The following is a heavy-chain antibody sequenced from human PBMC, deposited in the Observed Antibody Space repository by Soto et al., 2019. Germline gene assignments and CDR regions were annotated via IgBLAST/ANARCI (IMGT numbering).Heavy chain of an antibody. V-gene: IGHV1-69*13. Sequence: SVKVSCKASGGTFSSYAISWVRQAPGQGLEWMGGIIPIFGTANYAQKFQGRVTITADESTSTAYMELSSPRSEDTAVYYCASSLGVVPAAIGYYYYYVMVVWGQGTTVTVYS. CDR2: IIPIFGTA. J-gene: IGHJ6*02. CDR1: GGTFSSYA. CDR3: ASSLGVVPAAIGYYYYYVMVV. D-gene: IGHD2-2*02.